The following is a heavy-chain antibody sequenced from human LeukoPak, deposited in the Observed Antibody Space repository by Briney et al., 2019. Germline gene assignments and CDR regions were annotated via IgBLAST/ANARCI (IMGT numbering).Heavy chain of an antibody. V-gene: IGHV3-7*01. CDR1: GFTFSRYW. D-gene: IGHD6-19*01. CDR2: IKQDGSEK. CDR3: ATGLYSSGWYPVDY. Sequence: PGRSLRLSCAVSGFTFSRYWMNWVRQAPGTGLEWVADIKQDGSEKYYVDSVKGRFTISRDNAKNSLYLQMNSLRADDTAVYYCATGLYSSGWYPVDYWGQGTLDTVSS. J-gene: IGHJ4*02.